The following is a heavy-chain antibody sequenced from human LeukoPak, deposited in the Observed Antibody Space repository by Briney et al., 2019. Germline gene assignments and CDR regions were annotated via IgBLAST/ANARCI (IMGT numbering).Heavy chain of an antibody. D-gene: IGHD6-19*01. CDR1: GFTFSSYW. CDR3: ARLKQWLVRDYYYYGMDV. Sequence: GGSLRLSCAASGFTFSSYWMSWVRQAPGKGLEWVANIKQDGSEKYYVDSVKGRFTISRDNTKNSLYLQMNSLRAEDTAAYYCARLKQWLVRDYYYYGMDVWGQGTTVTVSS. J-gene: IGHJ6*02. V-gene: IGHV3-7*01. CDR2: IKQDGSEK.